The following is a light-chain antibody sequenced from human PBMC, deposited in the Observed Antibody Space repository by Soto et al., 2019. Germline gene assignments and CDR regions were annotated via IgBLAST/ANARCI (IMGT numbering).Light chain of an antibody. CDR2: GAS. CDR3: QQYGSSPTWT. Sequence: IVLTQSPGTLSLSPGERATLSCRAIQSVSSSYLAWYQQKPGQAPRLLIYGASSRATGIPDRFSGSGSGTDFTLTISRLEPEDFAVYYCQQYGSSPTWTFGQGTKVDNK. J-gene: IGKJ1*01. V-gene: IGKV3-20*01. CDR1: QSVSSSY.